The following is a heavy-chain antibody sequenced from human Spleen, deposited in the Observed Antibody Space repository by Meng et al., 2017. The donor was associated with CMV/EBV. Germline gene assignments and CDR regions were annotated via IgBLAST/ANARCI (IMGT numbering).Heavy chain of an antibody. CDR3: ARGVRYLEWLPHFFDY. Sequence: GESLKISCAASGFTFSSYAMSWVRQAPGKGLEWVSAISGSGGSTYYADSVKGRFTISRDNSKNTLYLQMNSLRAEDTAVYYCARGVRYLEWLPHFFDYWGQGTLVTVSS. CDR2: ISGSGGST. D-gene: IGHD3-3*01. V-gene: IGHV3-23*01. J-gene: IGHJ4*02. CDR1: GFTFSSYA.